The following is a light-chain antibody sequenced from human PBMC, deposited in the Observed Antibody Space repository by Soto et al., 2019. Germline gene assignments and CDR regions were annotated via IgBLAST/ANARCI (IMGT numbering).Light chain of an antibody. Sequence: DIQMTQSPSTLSASVGDRVTITCRASQSISSWLAWYQQKPGKAPKLLIYNASSLESGVPSRFSGSGSGTEFTLTISSLQPDDFATHYCQQYNSYPATFGGGTKVAIK. CDR3: QQYNSYPAT. CDR1: QSISSW. V-gene: IGKV1-5*03. J-gene: IGKJ4*01. CDR2: NAS.